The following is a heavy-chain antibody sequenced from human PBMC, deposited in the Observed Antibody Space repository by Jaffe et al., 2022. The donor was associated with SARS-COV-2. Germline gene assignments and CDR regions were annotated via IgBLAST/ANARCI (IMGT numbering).Heavy chain of an antibody. Sequence: QVQLQQWGAGLLKPSETLSLTCAVYGGSFSGYYWSWIRQPPGKGLEWIGEINHSGSTNYNPSLKSRVTISVDTSKNQFSLKLSSVTAADTAVYYCASGPETWIQLWSTTYYGMDVWGQGTTVTVSS. CDR2: INHSGST. J-gene: IGHJ6*02. CDR1: GGSFSGYY. V-gene: IGHV4-34*01. CDR3: ASGPETWIQLWSTTYYGMDV. D-gene: IGHD5-18*01.